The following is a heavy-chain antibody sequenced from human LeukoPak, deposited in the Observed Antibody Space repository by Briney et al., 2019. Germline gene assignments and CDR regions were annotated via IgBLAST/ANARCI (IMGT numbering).Heavy chain of an antibody. Sequence: GGSLRLSCAASGFTFSSYAMSWVRQAPGKGLEWVSAISGSGGSTYYADSVKGRFTISRDNSKNTLYLQMNSLRAEDTAVYYCARDLRSYGSGSYPAHWGQGTLVTVSS. J-gene: IGHJ4*02. CDR2: ISGSGGST. CDR1: GFTFSSYA. D-gene: IGHD3-10*01. CDR3: ARDLRSYGSGSYPAH. V-gene: IGHV3-23*01.